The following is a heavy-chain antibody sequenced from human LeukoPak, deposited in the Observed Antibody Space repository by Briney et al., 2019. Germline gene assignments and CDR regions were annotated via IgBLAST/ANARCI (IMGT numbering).Heavy chain of an antibody. CDR1: GFTFRSYG. CDR2: IRSDGSNK. Sequence: GGSLRLSCAASGFTFRSYGMHWVRQAPGKGLEWVAFIRSDGSNKDYVDSVKGRFTISRDNSKNTLYLQMNRLRAEDTAVYYCARDLGQYYDTSDNWFDPWGQGTLVTVSS. J-gene: IGHJ5*02. CDR3: ARDLGQYYDTSDNWFDP. D-gene: IGHD3-22*01. V-gene: IGHV3-30*02.